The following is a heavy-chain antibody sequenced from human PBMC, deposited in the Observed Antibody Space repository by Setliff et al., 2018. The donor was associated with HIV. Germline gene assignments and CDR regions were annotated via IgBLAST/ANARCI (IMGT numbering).Heavy chain of an antibody. Sequence: PSETLSLTCNISGVSIPTNYWNWIRQPAGKGLEWIGRTYTTGGTNYNPALKSRVTMSIDTSKNQFSLKLSSVTAADTAVYYCARMDYHNSGRYFGTFDYWGQGMLVTVSS. V-gene: IGHV4-4*07. CDR1: GVSIPTNY. J-gene: IGHJ4*02. CDR3: ARMDYHNSGRYFGTFDY. CDR2: TYTTGGT. D-gene: IGHD3-10*01.